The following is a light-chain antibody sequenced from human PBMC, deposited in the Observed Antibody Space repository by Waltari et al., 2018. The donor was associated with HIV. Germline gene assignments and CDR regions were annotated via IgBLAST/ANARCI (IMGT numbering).Light chain of an antibody. J-gene: IGLJ3*02. CDR3: YSTDSSAYPL. V-gene: IGLV3-10*01. CDR2: EDS. CDR1: VLTKKH. Sequence: SYELTQPPSVSVSPGQTARITCSGDVLTKKHSYWYQVRSGQAPVLVIHEDSKRPSGIPEGFSGSSSGTMATLTSSGAQVDDESDYYCYSTDSSAYPLFGGGTKLTVL.